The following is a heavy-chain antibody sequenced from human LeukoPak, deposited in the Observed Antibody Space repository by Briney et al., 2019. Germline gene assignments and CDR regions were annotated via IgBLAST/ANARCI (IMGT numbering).Heavy chain of an antibody. V-gene: IGHV1-2*02. CDR1: GYTFTGYY. J-gene: IGHJ6*03. D-gene: IGHD3-3*01. CDR2: INPNSGGT. Sequence: GASVKVSCKASGYTFTGYYMHWVRQAPGQGLEWMGWINPNSGGTNYAQKFQGRVTMTRDTSISTAYMELSRLRSDDTAVYYCARTPAYYDFWSGYSTPLLLLPTDISPYSDYYMDVWGKGTTVTVSS. CDR3: ARTPAYYDFWSGYSTPLLLLPTDISPYSDYYMDV.